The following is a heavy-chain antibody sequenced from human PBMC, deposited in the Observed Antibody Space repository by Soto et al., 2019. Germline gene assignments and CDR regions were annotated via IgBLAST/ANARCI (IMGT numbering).Heavy chain of an antibody. Sequence: ASVKVSCKASGYTFTGYYMHWVRQAPGQGLEWMGWINPNSGGTNYAQKFQGWVTMTRDTSISTAYMELSRLRSDDTAVYYCARDHLRYFDWLPRPNYYYYGVDVWGQGTTVTVSS. CDR3: ARDHLRYFDWLPRPNYYYYGVDV. CDR1: GYTFTGYY. V-gene: IGHV1-2*04. D-gene: IGHD3-9*01. CDR2: INPNSGGT. J-gene: IGHJ6*02.